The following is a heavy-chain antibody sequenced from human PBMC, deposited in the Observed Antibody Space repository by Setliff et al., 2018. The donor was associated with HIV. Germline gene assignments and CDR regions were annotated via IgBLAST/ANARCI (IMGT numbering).Heavy chain of an antibody. CDR3: AKQGYSDSLYAFDV. D-gene: IGHD1-26*01. J-gene: IGHJ3*01. Sequence: GASVKVSCKASGGNFRFYAFSWVRQAPGQGLEWMGWINTNTGNPTYAQGRVTITRDTSMSTVYMALTGLTSDDTAVYYCAKQGYSDSLYAFDVWGQGAMVTVSS. CDR1: GGNFRFYA. V-gene: IGHV1-2*02. CDR2: INTNTGNP.